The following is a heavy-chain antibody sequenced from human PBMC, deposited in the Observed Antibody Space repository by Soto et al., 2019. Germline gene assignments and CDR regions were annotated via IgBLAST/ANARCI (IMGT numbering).Heavy chain of an antibody. CDR1: GFSFRSYA. Sequence: EVQLLESGGGLVQPGGSLRLSCAASGFSFRSYAMSWVRQAPGKGLEWVSVISATSGTTYYADSVKGRFTISRDNSKITLYLQMNSLRAEDTAVYYCAKDIAGYSSTWFFDYWGQGTPVTVSS. CDR3: AKDIAGYSSTWFFDY. J-gene: IGHJ4*02. CDR2: ISATSGTT. V-gene: IGHV3-23*01. D-gene: IGHD6-13*01.